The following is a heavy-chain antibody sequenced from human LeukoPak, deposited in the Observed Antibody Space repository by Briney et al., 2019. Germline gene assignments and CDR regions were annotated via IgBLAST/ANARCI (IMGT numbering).Heavy chain of an antibody. Sequence: GGSLRLSCAASGFTFSSYAMHWVRQAPGKGLEYVSAISSNGDSTYYANSVKGRFTISRDNSKNTLYLQMGSLRAEDMAVYYCARSPNIVGAPWGQGTLVTVSS. CDR2: ISSNGDST. D-gene: IGHD1-26*01. V-gene: IGHV3-64*01. CDR3: ARSPNIVGAP. J-gene: IGHJ5*02. CDR1: GFTFSSYA.